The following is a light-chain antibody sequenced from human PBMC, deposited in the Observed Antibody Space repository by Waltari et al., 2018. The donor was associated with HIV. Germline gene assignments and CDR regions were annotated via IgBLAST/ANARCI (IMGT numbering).Light chain of an antibody. CDR3: QQYYSGPLT. Sequence: DIVMTHPPELLAVSLGERATINSTTSQSCFYRYNNNNYLVWYQQKPGQPPKFLIYEASTRETGVPDRFSGSGSGTDFTLTISSLQAEDVAVYYCQQYYSGPLTFGQGTKVEIK. V-gene: IGKV4-1*01. CDR2: EAS. J-gene: IGKJ1*01. CDR1: QSCFYRYNNNNY.